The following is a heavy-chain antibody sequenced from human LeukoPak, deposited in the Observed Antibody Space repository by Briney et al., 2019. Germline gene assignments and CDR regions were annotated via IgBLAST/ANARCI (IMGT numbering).Heavy chain of an antibody. CDR2: ISAYNGNT. CDR3: ARDDVRMYYYDSSGKFDY. Sequence: GASVKVSCKASVYTFTSYGISWVRQAPGQGLEWMGWISAYNGNTNYAQKLQGRVTMTTDTSTSTAYMELRSLRSDDTAVYYCARDDVRMYYYDSSGKFDYWGQGTLVTVSS. CDR1: VYTFTSYG. D-gene: IGHD3-22*01. V-gene: IGHV1-18*01. J-gene: IGHJ4*02.